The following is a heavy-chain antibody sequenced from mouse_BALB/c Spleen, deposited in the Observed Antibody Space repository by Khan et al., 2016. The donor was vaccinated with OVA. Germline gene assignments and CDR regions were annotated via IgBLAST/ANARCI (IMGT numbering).Heavy chain of an antibody. J-gene: IGHJ4*01. V-gene: IGHV5-6*01. CDR3: ARHPGYCDESAIDY. D-gene: IGHD2-3*01. Sequence: EVELVESGGELVKPGGSLKLSCEASGYTFSSYGMSWVRQTPDKRLEWVAYISPGSSYTNYTDSLKGRFTFSRDNAKNTPYLQMRSLKSEDAVLYCCARHPGYCDESAIDYWGQGTSVTVSA. CDR1: GYTFSSYG. CDR2: ISPGSSYT.